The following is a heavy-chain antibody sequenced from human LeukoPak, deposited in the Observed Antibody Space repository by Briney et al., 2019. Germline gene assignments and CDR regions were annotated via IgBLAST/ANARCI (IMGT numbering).Heavy chain of an antibody. V-gene: IGHV4-59*01. CDR3: ARASYFDSSAYVFDY. CDR2: IYYSGST. J-gene: IGHJ4*02. D-gene: IGHD3-22*01. Sequence: SETLSLTCTVSGGSISSCYWSWIRQPPGKGLEWIGYIYYSGSTNYNPSLKSRVTISLDTSKNQFSLKLSSVTAADTAVYYCARASYFDSSAYVFDYWGQGTLVTVSS. CDR1: GGSISSCY.